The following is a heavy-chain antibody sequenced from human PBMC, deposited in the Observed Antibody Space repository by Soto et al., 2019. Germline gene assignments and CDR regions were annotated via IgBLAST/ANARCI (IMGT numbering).Heavy chain of an antibody. CDR1: GYTFTRYT. V-gene: IGHV1-3*01. CDR3: ARGIATGQLDP. D-gene: IGHD2-15*01. Sequence: ASVKVSCKASGYTFTRYTMNWVRQAPGQRLEWMGWINPDNGNTKSSRKFQDRVIITRDTSASTAYMDLSSLRSEDTAAYYCARGIATGQLDPWGQGTMVTVSS. CDR2: INPDNGNT. J-gene: IGHJ5*02.